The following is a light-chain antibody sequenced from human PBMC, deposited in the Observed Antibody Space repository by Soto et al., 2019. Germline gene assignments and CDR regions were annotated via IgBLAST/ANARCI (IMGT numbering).Light chain of an antibody. Sequence: EIVMTQSPATLSVSPGERAALSCRASQSVSSKLAWYRQRPGQAPRLVIYDTSTRATGVPARFSGSGSGTDFTLTINRLEPEDFAVYYCQQFETFGGGTKVEIK. CDR1: QSVSSK. CDR3: QQFET. CDR2: DTS. J-gene: IGKJ4*01. V-gene: IGKV3-15*01.